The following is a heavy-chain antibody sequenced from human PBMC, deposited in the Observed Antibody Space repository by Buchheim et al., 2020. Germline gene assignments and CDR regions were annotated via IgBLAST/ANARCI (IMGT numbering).Heavy chain of an antibody. CDR2: IYYSGST. CDR1: GGSVSSGSYY. V-gene: IGHV4-61*01. Sequence: QVQLQESGPGLVKPSETLSLTCTVSGGSVSSGSYYWSWIRQPPGKGLEWIGYIYYSGSTNYNPSLKSRVTISVDTSKNQFSLKLSSVTAADTAVYYCARAAYDSSGYSDYYFDYWGQGTL. J-gene: IGHJ4*02. D-gene: IGHD3-22*01. CDR3: ARAAYDSSGYSDYYFDY.